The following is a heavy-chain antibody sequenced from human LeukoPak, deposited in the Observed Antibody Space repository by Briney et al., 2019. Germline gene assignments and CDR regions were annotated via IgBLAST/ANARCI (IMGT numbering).Heavy chain of an antibody. Sequence: SETLSLTCTVSGGSLSGYYWTCIRQPPVKGLEWIGYIYFGGSTNYNPSLKSRITMSLDTSKNQFSLKLSSVTAADTAVYYCARGPTWGRSFDYWGQGTLVTVSS. J-gene: IGHJ4*02. CDR2: IYFGGST. CDR3: ARGPTWGRSFDY. V-gene: IGHV4-59*12. D-gene: IGHD3-16*01. CDR1: GGSLSGYY.